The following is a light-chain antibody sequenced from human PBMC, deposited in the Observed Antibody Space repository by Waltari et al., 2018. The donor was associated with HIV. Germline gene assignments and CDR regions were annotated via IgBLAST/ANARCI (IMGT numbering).Light chain of an antibody. V-gene: IGKV3-11*01. CDR3: QQRSNWPSIT. Sequence: EIVLTQSPATLSLSPGERATLSCRASQSVSSYLAWYQQKPGQAPRLLIYDASNGATGIPARFSGSGSVTDFTLTISSLEPEDFAVYYCQQRSNWPSITFGQGTRLEIK. J-gene: IGKJ5*01. CDR2: DAS. CDR1: QSVSSY.